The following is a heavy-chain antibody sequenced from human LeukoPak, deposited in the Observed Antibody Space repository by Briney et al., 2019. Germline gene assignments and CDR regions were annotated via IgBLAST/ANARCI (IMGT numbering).Heavy chain of an antibody. D-gene: IGHD2-2*01. J-gene: IGHJ4*02. Sequence: ASVTVSCKTSGYSFIDYYMHWVRQAPGQGLEWMGWINPNSGGTNYAQKFQGRVTMTRDTSISTAYMELSRLRSDDTAVYYCARVQDIVVVPAAQNYFDYWGQGTLVTVSS. CDR2: INPNSGGT. CDR3: ARVQDIVVVPAAQNYFDY. V-gene: IGHV1-2*02. CDR1: GYSFIDYY.